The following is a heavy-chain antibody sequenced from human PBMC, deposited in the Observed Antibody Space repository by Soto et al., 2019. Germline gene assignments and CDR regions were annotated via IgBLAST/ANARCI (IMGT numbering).Heavy chain of an antibody. V-gene: IGHV4-59*01. CDR2: IYYSGST. CDR3: ARDRTMVRGANYGMDV. D-gene: IGHD3-10*01. J-gene: IGHJ6*02. CDR1: GCSIGIYS. Sequence: PETQSLTSHDSGCSIGIYSWHLLRQPRGKGLEWIGYIYYSGSTNYNPSLKSRVTISVDTSKNQFSLKLSSVTAADTAVYYCARDRTMVRGANYGMDVWGQGTTVNVSS.